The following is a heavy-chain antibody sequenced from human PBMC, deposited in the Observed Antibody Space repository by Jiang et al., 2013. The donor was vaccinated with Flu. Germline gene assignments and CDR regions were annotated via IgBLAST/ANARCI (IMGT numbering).Heavy chain of an antibody. CDR1: GFTFSSYS. CDR2: ISSSSSTI. CDR3: AREDSSTSCYNY. Sequence: GSLRLSCAASGFTFSSYSMNWSARLQEGLEWVSYISSSSSTIYYADSVKGRFTISRDNAKNSLYLQMNSLRDEDTAVYYCAREDSSTSCYNYWGQGTLVTVSS. D-gene: IGHD2-2*02. J-gene: IGHJ4*02. V-gene: IGHV3-48*02.